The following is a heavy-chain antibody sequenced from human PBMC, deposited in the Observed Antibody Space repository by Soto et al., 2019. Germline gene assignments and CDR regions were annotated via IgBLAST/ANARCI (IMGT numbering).Heavy chain of an antibody. CDR3: ARTIDCSGGSCYSIAFDI. CDR1: GFTFSSYS. Sequence: EVQLVESGGGLVKPGGSLRLSCAASGFTFSSYSMNWVRQAPGKGLEWVSSISSSSSYIYYADSVKGRFTISRDNATNSLYLQMNSLRAEDTAVYYCARTIDCSGGSCYSIAFDIWGQGTMVTVSS. V-gene: IGHV3-21*01. J-gene: IGHJ3*02. D-gene: IGHD2-15*01. CDR2: ISSSSSYI.